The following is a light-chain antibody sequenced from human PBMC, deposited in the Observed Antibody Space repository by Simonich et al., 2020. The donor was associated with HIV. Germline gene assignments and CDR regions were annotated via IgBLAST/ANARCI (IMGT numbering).Light chain of an antibody. CDR2: GAS. CDR1: QSVSSN. J-gene: IGKJ1*01. V-gene: IGKV3-15*01. Sequence: EIVMTQSPATLSVSPGDRATLSCMAIQSVSSNLAWYQQKPGQAPRLLIYGASTRATGIPARFSGSGSGTEFTLTISSMQSEDFAVYYCQQYNNWPPWTFGQGTKVEIK. CDR3: QQYNNWPPWT.